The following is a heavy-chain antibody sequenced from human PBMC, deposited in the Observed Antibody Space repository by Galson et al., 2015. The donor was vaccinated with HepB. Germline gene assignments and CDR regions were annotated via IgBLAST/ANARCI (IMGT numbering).Heavy chain of an antibody. D-gene: IGHD5-18*01. V-gene: IGHV3-33*01. CDR1: GFTFNSYG. Sequence: SLRLSCAASGFTFNSYGMHWVRHAPGKGLEWVAGIWYDGSNKYYADSVKGRFTISRDNSKNTLYLQMNSLRVEDTTVYYCARADTPMIWGHVFDIWGQGTTVTVSS. CDR3: ARADTPMIWGHVFDI. CDR2: IWYDGSNK. J-gene: IGHJ3*02.